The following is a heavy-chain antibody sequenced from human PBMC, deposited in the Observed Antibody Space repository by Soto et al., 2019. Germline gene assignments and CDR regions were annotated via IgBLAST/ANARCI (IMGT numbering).Heavy chain of an antibody. D-gene: IGHD6-19*01. Sequence: SVKVSCKASVGTFSSYAISWVRQAPGQGLEWMGGIIPIFGTANYAQKFQGRVTITADESTSTAYMELSSLRSEDTAVYYCARDRSSGWLSYFDYWGQGTLVTVSS. CDR1: VGTFSSYA. CDR3: ARDRSSGWLSYFDY. V-gene: IGHV1-69*13. J-gene: IGHJ4*02. CDR2: IIPIFGTA.